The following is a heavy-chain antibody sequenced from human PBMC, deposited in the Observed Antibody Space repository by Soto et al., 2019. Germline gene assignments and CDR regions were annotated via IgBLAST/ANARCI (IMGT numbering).Heavy chain of an antibody. V-gene: IGHV3-23*04. J-gene: IGHJ6*02. CDR1: GFTFSSYA. CDR2: LSDSGGHT. D-gene: IGHD2-2*01. CDR3: AKDSQSVLVSAARVYGMDV. Sequence: VQLVQSGGGVVQPRRSLRLSCAGSGFTFSSYAMTWVRQAPGKGLEWVSTLSDSGGHTYYADSVKGRFTISRDNSKNTLYLQMNSLRAEDTAVYYCAKDSQSVLVSAARVYGMDVWGQGTTVTVSS.